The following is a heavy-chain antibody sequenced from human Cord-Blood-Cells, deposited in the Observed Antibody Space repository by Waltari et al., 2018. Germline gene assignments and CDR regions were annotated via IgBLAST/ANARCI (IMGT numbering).Heavy chain of an antibody. J-gene: IGHJ1*01. Sequence: EVQLVESGGGLIQPGGSLRLSCAASGFTVSSNYMSWVRQAPGKGLEWVSVIYSGGSTYDADSVKGRFTISRDNSKNTLYLQMNSLRAEDTAVYYCARAGGYCSGGSCLSAYQHWGQGTLVTVSS. D-gene: IGHD2-15*01. CDR3: ARAGGYCSGGSCLSAYQH. CDR1: GFTVSSNY. V-gene: IGHV3-53*01. CDR2: IYSGGST.